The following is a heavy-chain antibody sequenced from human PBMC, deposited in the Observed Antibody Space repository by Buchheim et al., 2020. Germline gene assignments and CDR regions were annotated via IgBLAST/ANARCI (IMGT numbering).Heavy chain of an antibody. J-gene: IGHJ4*02. D-gene: IGHD6-13*01. Sequence: QVQLVESGGGVVQPGRSLRLSCEASGFTFSTYAMHWVRQAPGKGLEWVTVISDDGNHKFYADSVKGRFTISRDNSKNMMYLQMNSLRAEDTAVYYCARDWGSSWDEWGQGTL. CDR3: ARDWGSSWDE. V-gene: IGHV3-30-3*01. CDR2: ISDDGNHK. CDR1: GFTFSTYA.